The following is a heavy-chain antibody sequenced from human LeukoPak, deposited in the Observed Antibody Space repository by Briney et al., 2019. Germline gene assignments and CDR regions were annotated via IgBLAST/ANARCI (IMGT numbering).Heavy chain of an antibody. Sequence: SVKVSCKASGGTFSRYAISWVRQAPGQGLEWMGRIIPILGIANYAQKFQGRVTITADKSTSTAYTELSSLRSEDTAVYYCARGRRELRGLDYWGQGTLVTVSS. D-gene: IGHD1-26*01. J-gene: IGHJ4*02. V-gene: IGHV1-69*04. CDR2: IIPILGIA. CDR3: ARGRRELRGLDY. CDR1: GGTFSRYA.